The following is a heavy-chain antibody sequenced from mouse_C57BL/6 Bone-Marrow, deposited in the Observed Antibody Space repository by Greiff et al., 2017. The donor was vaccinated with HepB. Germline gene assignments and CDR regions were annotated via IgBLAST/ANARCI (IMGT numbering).Heavy chain of an antibody. Sequence: DVQLQESGPGMVKPSQSLSLTCTVTGYSITSGYDWHWIRHFPGNKLEWMGYISYSGSTNYNPSLKSRISITHDTSKNHFFLKLNSVTTEDTATYYCARDQDYYGSSYAWFAYWGQGTLVTVSA. V-gene: IGHV3-1*01. CDR3: ARDQDYYGSSYAWFAY. CDR2: ISYSGST. CDR1: GYSITSGYD. J-gene: IGHJ3*01. D-gene: IGHD1-1*01.